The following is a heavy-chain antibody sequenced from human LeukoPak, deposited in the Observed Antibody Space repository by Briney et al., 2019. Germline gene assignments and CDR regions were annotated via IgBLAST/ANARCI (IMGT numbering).Heavy chain of an antibody. Sequence: PGWSLRLSCVVSGFTVSNNYMSWVRQAPGKGLEWVSAFYSGGNTYYAGSVKGRFIISRDSSKNTLYLQMNNLRPEDTAMYYCAKLPSSGWLDYWGQGTLVTVSS. J-gene: IGHJ4*02. CDR2: FYSGGNT. CDR3: AKLPSSGWLDY. D-gene: IGHD6-19*01. CDR1: GFTVSNNY. V-gene: IGHV3-53*01.